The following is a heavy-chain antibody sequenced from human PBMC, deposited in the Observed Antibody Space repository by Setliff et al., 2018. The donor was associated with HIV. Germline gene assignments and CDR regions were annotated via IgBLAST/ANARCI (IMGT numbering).Heavy chain of an antibody. J-gene: IGHJ3*01. CDR1: GFAFSTFD. D-gene: IGHD1-26*01. Sequence: GSLRLSCEASGFAFSTFDMNWVRQSPGKGLEWVSGVSPGSHTTYYAESVKGRFTVSRDDSNNMLFLQMTSLGDDDTAIYYCAKPTIGIYPRSFDLWGPGTMVTVSS. CDR3: AKPTIGIYPRSFDL. V-gene: IGHV3-23*01. CDR2: VSPGSHTT.